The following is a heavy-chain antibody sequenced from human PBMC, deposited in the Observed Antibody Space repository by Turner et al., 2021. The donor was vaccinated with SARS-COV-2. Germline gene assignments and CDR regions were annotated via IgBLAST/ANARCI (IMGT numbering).Heavy chain of an antibody. CDR2: ISGSGVTT. Sequence: EVQLLASGGGLVQPGGSLRLSCSASGIFSTSYSMSWVRQAPGKRLEWVSSISGSGVTTYYADSVKGRYTISKDSFNNMVYLQMNSLRADDMAVYYCAKGGWGAFDYWGQGILVIVSS. V-gene: IGHV3-23*01. D-gene: IGHD3-16*01. CDR3: AKGGWGAFDY. J-gene: IGHJ4*02. CDR1: GIFSTSYS.